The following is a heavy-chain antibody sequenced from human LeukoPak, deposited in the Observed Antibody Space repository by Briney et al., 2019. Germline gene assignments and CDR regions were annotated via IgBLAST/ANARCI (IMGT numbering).Heavy chain of an antibody. CDR3: ANWGVYVVVTLPIDY. V-gene: IGHV3-23*01. D-gene: IGHD2-21*02. CDR1: IHTFQFYA. CDR2: ISGSGDRT. J-gene: IGHJ4*02. Sequence: PGGSLRLSCAASIHTFQFYAMRCVRHAPGRGLECVSAISGSGDRTYYADSVKGRFTISRDNSKNTLYLQMNSLQMDNMRVYYSANWGVYVVVTLPIDYWGQGTLVTVSS.